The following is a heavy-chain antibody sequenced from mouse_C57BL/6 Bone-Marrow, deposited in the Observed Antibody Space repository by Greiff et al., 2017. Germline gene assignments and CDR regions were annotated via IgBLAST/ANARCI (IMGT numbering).Heavy chain of an antibody. CDR2: IDPSDSYT. J-gene: IGHJ2*01. CDR1: GYTFTSYW. D-gene: IGHD1-1*01. CDR3: ARMTTVVATFDY. V-gene: IGHV1-69*01. Sequence: VQLQQSGAELVMPGASVKLSCKASGYTFTSYWMHWVKQRPGQGLEWIGEIDPSDSYTNYNQKFKGESTLTVDKSSSTAYMQLSSLTSEDSAVYYCARMTTVVATFDYWGQGTTLTVSS.